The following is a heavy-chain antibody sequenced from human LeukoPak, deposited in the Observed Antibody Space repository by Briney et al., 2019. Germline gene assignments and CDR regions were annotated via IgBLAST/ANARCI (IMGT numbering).Heavy chain of an antibody. D-gene: IGHD4-17*01. CDR3: AKDGDADFDY. J-gene: IGHJ4*02. V-gene: IGHV3-30*18. CDR1: GFTFSSYG. Sequence: GGSLRLSCAASGFTFSSYGMHWVRQAPGKGLEWVAVMSYDGSNKYYADSVKGRFTISRDNSKNTLYLQMNSLRAEDTAVYYCAKDGDADFDYWGQGTLVTVSS. CDR2: MSYDGSNK.